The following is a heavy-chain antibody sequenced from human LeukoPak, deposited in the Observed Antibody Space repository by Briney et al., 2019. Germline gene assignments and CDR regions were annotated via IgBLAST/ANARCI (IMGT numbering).Heavy chain of an antibody. CDR2: INSDGSST. CDR3: ARVKGYYDSSGRYYFDY. D-gene: IGHD3-22*01. J-gene: IGHJ4*02. Sequence: PGGSLRLSCASSGFTFSSYWMHWVRHPPGKGLVWVSRINSDGSSTSYADSVKGRFTISRDNAKNTLYLQMNSLRAEDTAVYYCARVKGYYDSSGRYYFDYWGQGTLVTVSS. V-gene: IGHV3-74*01. CDR1: GFTFSSYW.